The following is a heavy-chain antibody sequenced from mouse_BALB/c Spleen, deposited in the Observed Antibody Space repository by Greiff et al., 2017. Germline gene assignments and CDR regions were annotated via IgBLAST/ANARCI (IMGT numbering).Heavy chain of an antibody. Sequence: QVQLKQSGAELVKPGASVKLSCKASGYTFTSYYMYWVKQRPGQGLEWIGEINPSNGGTNFNEKFKSKATLTVDKSSSTAYMQLSSLTSEDSAVYYCTRETVYYGSSPYAMDYWGQGTSVTVSS. CDR1: GYTFTSYY. CDR3: TRETVYYGSSPYAMDY. J-gene: IGHJ4*01. D-gene: IGHD1-1*01. CDR2: INPSNGGT. V-gene: IGHV1S81*02.